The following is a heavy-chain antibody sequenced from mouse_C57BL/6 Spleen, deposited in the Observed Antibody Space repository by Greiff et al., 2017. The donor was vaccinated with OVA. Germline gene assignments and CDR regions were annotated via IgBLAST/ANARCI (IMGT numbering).Heavy chain of an antibody. V-gene: IGHV2-6*01. CDR3: AILYSNSFAY. Sequence: VMLVESGPGLVAPSQSLSITCTVSGFSLTSYGVDWVRQSPGKGLEWLGVIWGVGSTNYNSALKSRLSISKDNSKSQVFLKMNSLQTDDTAMYYCAILYSNSFAYWGQGTLVTVSA. CDR1: GFSLTSYG. D-gene: IGHD2-5*01. CDR2: IWGVGST. J-gene: IGHJ3*01.